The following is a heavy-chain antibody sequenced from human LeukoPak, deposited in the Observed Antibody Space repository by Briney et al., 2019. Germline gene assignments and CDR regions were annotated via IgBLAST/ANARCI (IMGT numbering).Heavy chain of an antibody. J-gene: IGHJ4*02. CDR2: INWNGGST. D-gene: IGHD1-7*01. Sequence: RGSLRLSCAASGFTFDDYGMSWVRQAPGKGLEWVSGINWNGGSTGYADSVKGRFTISRDNAKNSLYLQMNSLRAEDTALYYCARRYNWNYAPDYWGQGTLVTVSS. CDR1: GFTFDDYG. CDR3: ARRYNWNYAPDY. V-gene: IGHV3-20*04.